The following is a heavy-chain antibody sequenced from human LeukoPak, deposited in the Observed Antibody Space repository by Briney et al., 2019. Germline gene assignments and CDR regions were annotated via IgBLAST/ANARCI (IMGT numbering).Heavy chain of an antibody. CDR3: AREDFHGSGSYTSY. CDR2: IHHTGNT. J-gene: IGHJ4*02. CDR1: GLSITNNNW. D-gene: IGHD3-10*01. Sequence: SGTLSLTCDVSGLSITNNNWWSWVRQPPGKGLEWIGEIHHTGNTNYSPSLRSRIALSVDKSKSQFSLNLTSVTAADTAVYYCAREDFHGSGSYTSYWGQGILVTVSS. V-gene: IGHV4-4*02.